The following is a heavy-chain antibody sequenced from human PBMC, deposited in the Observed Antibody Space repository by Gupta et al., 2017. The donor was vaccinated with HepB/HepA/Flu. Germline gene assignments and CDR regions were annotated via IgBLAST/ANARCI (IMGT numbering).Heavy chain of an antibody. CDR1: GVTFSSYA. Sequence: QVQLVQSGAEVHKPGSSVKVSCKASGVTFSSYAISWVRQAPGQGLEWMGGIMTIFGTANDAQKVQGRVTIKADKSTRTADMELGRLRSEEKAVYYCARDGEGVAVGIAGGHGTMVTVCS. CDR3: ARDGEGVAVGIA. D-gene: IGHD6-19*01. V-gene: IGHV1-69*06. J-gene: IGHJ4*01. CDR2: IMTIFGTA.